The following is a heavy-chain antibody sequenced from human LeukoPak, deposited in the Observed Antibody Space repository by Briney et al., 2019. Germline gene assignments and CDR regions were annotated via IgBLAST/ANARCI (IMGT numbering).Heavy chain of an antibody. J-gene: IGHJ4*02. CDR2: ISGSGGST. D-gene: IGHD6-13*01. CDR1: GFTFSSYA. CDR3: ARGGWRSIAAAANDY. Sequence: GGSLRLSCAASGFTFSSYAMSWVRQAPGKGLEWVSAISGSGGSTYYADSVKGGFTISRDNSKNTLYLQMNSLRAEDTAVYYCARGGWRSIAAAANDYWGQGTLVTVSP. V-gene: IGHV3-23*01.